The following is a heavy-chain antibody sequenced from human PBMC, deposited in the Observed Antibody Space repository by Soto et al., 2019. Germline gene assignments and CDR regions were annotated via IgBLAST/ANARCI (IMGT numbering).Heavy chain of an antibody. CDR2: ISAYNGNT. CDR1: GYTFTSYG. Sequence: GASVKVSCKASGYTFTSYGISWVRQAPGQGLEWMGWISAYNGNTNYAQKLQGRVTMTTDTSTSTAYMELRSLRSDDTAVYYCARWATDDDDTRAPLDYWGQGTLVTVSS. CDR3: ARWATDDDDTRAPLDY. V-gene: IGHV1-18*01. J-gene: IGHJ4*02. D-gene: IGHD1-1*01.